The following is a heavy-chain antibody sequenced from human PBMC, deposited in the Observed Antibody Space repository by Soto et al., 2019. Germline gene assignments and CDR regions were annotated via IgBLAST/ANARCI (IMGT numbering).Heavy chain of an antibody. V-gene: IGHV3-21*01. D-gene: IGHD2-2*02. Sequence: GSLRLFCAASGFTGSSYNMNWGRPAPRKGLECASFITSSSNYKKYADSVKGPFTISTSNSQNSLYLHMNSLRAEATAVYYCARDLIPPVIRPWGQGTLVTVSS. J-gene: IGHJ5*02. CDR1: GFTGSSYN. CDR2: ITSSSNYK. CDR3: ARDLIPPVIRP.